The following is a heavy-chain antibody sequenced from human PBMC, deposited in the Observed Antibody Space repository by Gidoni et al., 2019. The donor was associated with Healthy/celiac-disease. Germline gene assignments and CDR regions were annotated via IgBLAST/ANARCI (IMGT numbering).Heavy chain of an antibody. CDR1: GGSISSSSYY. V-gene: IGHV4-39*02. CDR3: AREGSPYDIVVVVAATRYNWFDP. Sequence: QLQLQESGPGLVKPSETLSLTCTVSGGSISSSSYYWGWIRQPLGKGLKWIGSIYYSGSTYYNPSLKSRVTISVDTSKNQFSLKLSSVTAADTAVYYCAREGSPYDIVVVVAATRYNWFDPWGQGTLVTVSS. CDR2: IYYSGST. D-gene: IGHD2-15*01. J-gene: IGHJ5*02.